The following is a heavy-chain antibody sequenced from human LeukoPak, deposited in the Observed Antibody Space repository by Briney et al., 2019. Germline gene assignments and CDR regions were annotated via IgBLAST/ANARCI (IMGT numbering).Heavy chain of an antibody. J-gene: IGHJ4*02. CDR3: ARGGHDYYDSSGYHDY. CDR2: IYTSGST. D-gene: IGHD3-22*01. Sequence: PSETLSLTCTVSGGSISSYYWSWIRQPAGKGLEWIGRIYTSGSTNYNPSLKSRVTMSVDTSKNQFSLKLSSVTAADTAVYYCARGGHDYYDSSGYHDYWGQGTLVTVSS. V-gene: IGHV4-4*07. CDR1: GGSISSYY.